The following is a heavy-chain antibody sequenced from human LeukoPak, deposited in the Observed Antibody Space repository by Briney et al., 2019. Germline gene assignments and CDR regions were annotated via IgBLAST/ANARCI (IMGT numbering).Heavy chain of an antibody. Sequence: PGGSLRLSCAASGFTFSDYYMSWIRQAPGKGLECVSYISSSGSSIYYADSVKGRFTISRDNAKNSLYLQMNSLRAEDTAVYYCARGPNDYGDYGYDAFDIWGQGTMVTVSS. CDR1: GFTFSDYY. CDR2: ISSSGSSI. J-gene: IGHJ3*02. D-gene: IGHD4-17*01. CDR3: ARGPNDYGDYGYDAFDI. V-gene: IGHV3-11*01.